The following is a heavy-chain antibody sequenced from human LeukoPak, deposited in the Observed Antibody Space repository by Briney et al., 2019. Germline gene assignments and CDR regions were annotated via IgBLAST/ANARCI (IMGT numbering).Heavy chain of an antibody. CDR1: GFTFSTYG. J-gene: IGHJ4*02. D-gene: IGHD3-22*01. Sequence: GGSLRLSCAASGFTFSTYGMHWVRQAPGKGLEWVAFIRYDGSNKYYADSVKGRFTVSRDNSKNTLYLQMNSLRAEDTAVYYCAKDPTGYYYDSSGYYGGYWGQGTLVTVSS. CDR3: AKDPTGYYYDSSGYYGGY. CDR2: IRYDGSNK. V-gene: IGHV3-30*02.